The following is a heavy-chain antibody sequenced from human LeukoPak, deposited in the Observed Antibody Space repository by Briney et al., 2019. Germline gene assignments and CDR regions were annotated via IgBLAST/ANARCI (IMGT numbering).Heavy chain of an antibody. D-gene: IGHD3-22*01. Sequence: PGGSLRLSCAASVFTFDDYAMHWVRQAPGKGLEWVSLIGGDGGSTYYADSVKGRFTISRDNSKNSLFLQMKSLRTDDTALYYCVKEPHYYDRSGYFWGQGTLVTVSS. J-gene: IGHJ4*02. CDR2: IGGDGGST. V-gene: IGHV3-43*02. CDR3: VKEPHYYDRSGYF. CDR1: VFTFDDYA.